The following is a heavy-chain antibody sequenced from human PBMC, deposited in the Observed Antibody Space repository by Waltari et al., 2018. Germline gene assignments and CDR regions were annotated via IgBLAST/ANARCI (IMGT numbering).Heavy chain of an antibody. CDR3: ISEYFDN. Sequence: EVQLVESGGGLVHPGGSLKLSCAASGFTFSGSAMHWVRQASGKGLEWIGRRRSKTNNYATSYAASVRGRFTLSRDDLQSTAYLQMNSLKTDDTAVYYCISEYFDNWGQGTLVAVSS. CDR2: RRSKTNNYAT. J-gene: IGHJ4*02. CDR1: GFTFSGSA. V-gene: IGHV3-73*01.